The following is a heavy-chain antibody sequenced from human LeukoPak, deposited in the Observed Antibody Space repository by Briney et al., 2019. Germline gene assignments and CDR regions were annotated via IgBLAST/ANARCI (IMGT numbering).Heavy chain of an antibody. CDR1: GYTFTGYD. D-gene: IGHD3-3*01. Sequence: ASVKVSCKASGYTFTGYDMHWVRQAPGQGREWMGWINPNSGGTNYAQKFQGRVTMTRDTSISTAYMELSRLRSDDTAVYYCARAYDFWSGYYTTTDYWGQGTLVTVSS. J-gene: IGHJ4*02. V-gene: IGHV1-2*02. CDR3: ARAYDFWSGYYTTTDY. CDR2: INPNSGGT.